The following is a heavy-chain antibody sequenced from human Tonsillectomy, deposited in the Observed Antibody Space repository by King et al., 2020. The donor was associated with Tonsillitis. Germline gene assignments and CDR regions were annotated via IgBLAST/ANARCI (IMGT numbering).Heavy chain of an antibody. V-gene: IGHV3-23*04. CDR3: AKGNDILTGLTTEIDY. Sequence: VQLVESGGGLVQPGGSLRLSCAASGFTFSSYAMSWVRQAPGKGLEWVSAISGSGGSTYYADSVKGRFTLSRDNSKNTLYLQMNSLRAEDTAVYYCAKGNDILTGLTTEIDYWGQGTLVTVSS. D-gene: IGHD3-9*01. J-gene: IGHJ4*02. CDR1: GFTFSSYA. CDR2: ISGSGGST.